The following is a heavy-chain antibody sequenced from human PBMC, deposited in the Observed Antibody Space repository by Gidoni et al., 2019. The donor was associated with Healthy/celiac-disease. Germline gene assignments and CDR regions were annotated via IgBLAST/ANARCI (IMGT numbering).Heavy chain of an antibody. CDR2: IYYSGST. J-gene: IGHJ4*02. V-gene: IGHV4-59*01. Sequence: QVQLQESGPGLVKPSETLSLTCTVSGGSISSYYWSWIRQPPGKGLEWIGYIYYSGSTNYNPSLKSRVTISVDTSKNQFSLKLSSVTAADTAVYYCARVGYDILTGSHAYFDYWGQGTLVTVSS. CDR3: ARVGYDILTGSHAYFDY. D-gene: IGHD3-9*01. CDR1: GGSISSYY.